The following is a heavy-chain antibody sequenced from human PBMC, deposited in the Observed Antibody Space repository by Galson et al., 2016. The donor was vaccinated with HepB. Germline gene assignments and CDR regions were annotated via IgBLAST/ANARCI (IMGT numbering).Heavy chain of an antibody. CDR1: GYSFTSYW. CDR3: ATSIKHESTLLGGFDP. V-gene: IGHV5-51*01. CDR2: IYPGDSDT. Sequence: QSGAEVKKPGESLKISCKGSGYSFTSYWIGWVRQMPGKGLEWMGIIYPGDSDTRYSPSFQGQVTISADKSISTAYLQWSSLKASDTAMYYCATSIKHESTLLGGFDPWGQGTLVTVSS. D-gene: IGHD3-16*01. J-gene: IGHJ5*02.